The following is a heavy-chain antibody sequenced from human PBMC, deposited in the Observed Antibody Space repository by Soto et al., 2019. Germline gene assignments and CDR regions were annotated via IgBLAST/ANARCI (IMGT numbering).Heavy chain of an antibody. CDR1: GFTFSRYS. J-gene: IGHJ4*02. Sequence: GGSLRLSCAASGFTFSRYSMNWVRQAPGKVLEWVSSISSSSSYIYYADTVKGRSTVSRDNAKNSLYLQMNSLRAEDTAVYYCARESLYYYDSSGYQFDYWGQGTLVTVSS. CDR2: ISSSSSYI. V-gene: IGHV3-21*01. CDR3: ARESLYYYDSSGYQFDY. D-gene: IGHD3-22*01.